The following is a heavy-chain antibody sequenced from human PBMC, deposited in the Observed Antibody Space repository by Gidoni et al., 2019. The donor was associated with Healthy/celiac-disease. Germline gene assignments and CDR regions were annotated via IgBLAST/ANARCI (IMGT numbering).Heavy chain of an antibody. CDR3: ASRNSSSWGTEYFQH. J-gene: IGHJ1*01. Sequence: QLQLQESGSGLVKPSQTLSLTCAVSGGSISSGGYSWSWIRQPPGMGLEWIGYIYHSGSTYYNPSLKSRVTISVDRSKNQFSLKLSSVTAADTAVYYCASRNSSSWGTEYFQHWGQGTLVTVSS. V-gene: IGHV4-30-2*01. CDR2: IYHSGST. CDR1: GGSISSGGYS. D-gene: IGHD6-13*01.